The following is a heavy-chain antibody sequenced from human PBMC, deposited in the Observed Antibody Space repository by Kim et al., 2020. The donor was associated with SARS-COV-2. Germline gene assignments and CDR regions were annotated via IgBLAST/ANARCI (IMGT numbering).Heavy chain of an antibody. V-gene: IGHV4-39*07. Sequence: SETLSLTCTVSGCSITSSSSYWAWIRQPPGKGLEWIGSIYHSGIAHYNPSLKSRVIMSVDTSKTQFSLKLTSVTAADTAVYFCARDSFDWLLSLDFWGQGTLVTVSS. J-gene: IGHJ4*02. D-gene: IGHD3-9*01. CDR1: GCSITSSSSY. CDR3: ARDSFDWLLSLDF. CDR2: IYHSGIA.